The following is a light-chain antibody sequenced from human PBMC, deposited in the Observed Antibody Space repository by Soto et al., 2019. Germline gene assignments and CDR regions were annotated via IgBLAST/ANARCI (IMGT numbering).Light chain of an antibody. Sequence: QSVLTQPPSASGTPGQRVTISCSGSSSNIGSNTVNWYQQLPGAAPKLLIYSNDQRPSGVPDRFSGSKSGTSASLAISGLQSEDEADYYCATWDDSLIGAVFGGGTQLNVL. J-gene: IGLJ7*01. CDR2: SND. CDR3: ATWDDSLIGAV. V-gene: IGLV1-44*01. CDR1: SSNIGSNT.